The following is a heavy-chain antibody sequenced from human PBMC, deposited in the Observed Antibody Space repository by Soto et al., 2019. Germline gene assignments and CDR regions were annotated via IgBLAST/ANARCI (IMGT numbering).Heavy chain of an antibody. V-gene: IGHV1-18*01. CDR2: ISAYNVNR. CDR1: GYTFTCYG. J-gene: IGHJ4*02. CDR3: AGDSPPVDY. Sequence: QVQLVPSGAEVKKPGASVKVSCKASGYTFTCYGVSWVRQAPGQGLAWMGWISAYNVNRKYAQKLQGRVTMTTDTSTNTAHRDLRSLRSDDTAVYYCAGDSPPVDYWGQGTLVTVSS.